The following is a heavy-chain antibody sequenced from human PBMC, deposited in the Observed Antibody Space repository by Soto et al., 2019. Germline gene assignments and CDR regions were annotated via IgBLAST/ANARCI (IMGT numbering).Heavy chain of an antibody. D-gene: IGHD2-15*01. V-gene: IGHV1-69*06. J-gene: IGHJ4*02. CDR1: GGTISTNV. Sequence: QVQLMQSGAEVKKPGSSVKVSCKASGGTISTNVISWVRQAPGQGLEWMGEIMPIFAAPNNAQKFQGRLTITADTSTTTVYMELSSLTSEDTAVYFCATGARYCSGGSCYPADWGQGTLVIVSS. CDR3: ATGARYCSGGSCYPAD. CDR2: IMPIFAAP.